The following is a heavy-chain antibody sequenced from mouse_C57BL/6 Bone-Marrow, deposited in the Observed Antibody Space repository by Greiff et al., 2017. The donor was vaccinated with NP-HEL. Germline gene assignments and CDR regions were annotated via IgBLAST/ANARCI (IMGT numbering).Heavy chain of an antibody. CDR2: IRNKANGYTT. V-gene: IGHV7-3*01. CDR3: ARYRYYSNYDY. J-gene: IGHJ2*01. CDR1: GFTFTDYY. D-gene: IGHD2-5*01. Sequence: EVHLVESGGGLVQPGGSLSLSCAASGFTFTDYYMSWVRQPPGKALEWLGFIRNKANGYTTEYSASVKGRFTISRDNSQSILYLQMNALRAEDSATYYCARYRYYSNYDYWGQGTTLTVSS.